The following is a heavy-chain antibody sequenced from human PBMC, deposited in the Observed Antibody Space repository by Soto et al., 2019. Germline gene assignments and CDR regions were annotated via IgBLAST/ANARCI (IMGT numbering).Heavy chain of an antibody. CDR1: GFTFDDYT. CDR3: AKDNGALSRSYTDY. D-gene: IGHD1-26*01. CDR2: ISWDGGST. J-gene: IGHJ4*02. V-gene: IGHV3-43*01. Sequence: EVQLVESGGVVVQPGGSLRLSCAASGFTFDDYTMHWVRQAPGKGLEWVSLISWDGGSTYYADSVKGRFTISRDNSKNTLYLQMNSLRTEDTALYYCAKDNGALSRSYTDYWGQGTLVTVSS.